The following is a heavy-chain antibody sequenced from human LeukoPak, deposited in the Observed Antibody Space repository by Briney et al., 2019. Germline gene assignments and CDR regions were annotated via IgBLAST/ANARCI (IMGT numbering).Heavy chain of an antibody. CDR3: ARHFSGYMDV. CDR2: INHSGST. J-gene: IGHJ6*03. Sequence: SETLSLTCAVYGGSFSGYYWSWIRQPPGKGLEWIGEINHSGSTNYNPSLKSRVTISVDTSKNQFSLKLSSVTAADTAVYYCARHFSGYMDVWGKGTTVTISS. CDR1: GGSFSGYY. V-gene: IGHV4-34*01. D-gene: IGHD3-10*01.